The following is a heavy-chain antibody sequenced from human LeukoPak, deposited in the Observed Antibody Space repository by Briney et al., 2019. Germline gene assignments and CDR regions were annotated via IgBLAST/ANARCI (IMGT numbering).Heavy chain of an antibody. CDR2: ISAYNGNT. V-gene: IGHV1-18*01. CDR1: GYTFTSYG. J-gene: IGHJ4*02. Sequence: ASVKVSCKASGYTFTSYGISWVRQAPGQGLEWMGWISAYNGNTNYAQKLQGRVTMTTDTSTSTAYMELRSLRSDDTAVYYCARDLWDSSGYLSLYYFDYWGQGTLVTVSS. D-gene: IGHD3-22*01. CDR3: ARDLWDSSGYLSLYYFDY.